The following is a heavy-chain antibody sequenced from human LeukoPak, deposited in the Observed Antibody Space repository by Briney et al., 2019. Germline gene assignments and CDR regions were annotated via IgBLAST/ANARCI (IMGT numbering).Heavy chain of an antibody. CDR1: GYSFTSYW. D-gene: IGHD5-18*01. CDR3: ARNVDTAMYAFDI. V-gene: IGHV5-51*01. CDR2: IYPGDSDT. J-gene: IGHJ3*02. Sequence: GESLKISCQGSGYSFTSYWIGWVRQLPGKGLEWMGIIYPGDSDTRYSPSFQGQVTISADKSISTAYLQWSSLKASDTAMYYCARNVDTAMYAFDIWGQGTMVTVSS.